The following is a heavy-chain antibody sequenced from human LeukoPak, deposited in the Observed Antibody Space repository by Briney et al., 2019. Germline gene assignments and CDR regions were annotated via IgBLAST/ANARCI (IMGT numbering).Heavy chain of an antibody. CDR1: GFTFSSYW. CDR2: INSDGRST. Sequence: GGSLRLSCAASGFTFSSYWMHWVRQAPGKGLVWVSRINSDGRSTSYADSVKGRFTISRDNAKNTLYLQMNSLRAEDTAVYYCARDRGSYYGGNHQLYYYYYGMDVWGQGTTVTVSS. CDR3: ARDRGSYYGGNHQLYYYYYGMDV. V-gene: IGHV3-74*01. D-gene: IGHD4-23*01. J-gene: IGHJ6*02.